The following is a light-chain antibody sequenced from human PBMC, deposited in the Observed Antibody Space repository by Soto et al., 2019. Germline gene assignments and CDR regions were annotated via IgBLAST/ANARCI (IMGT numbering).Light chain of an antibody. J-gene: IGLJ3*02. V-gene: IGLV4-69*01. CDR3: QTWGPGLV. Sequence: QSVLTQSPSASASLGASVKLTCTLSSGHISYAIAWHQQQPQKGPRFLMRLESDGRHSKGDGIPDRFSGSSSGTERYLTISSLQSEDEADYYCQTWGPGLVFGGGTKLTVL. CDR2: LESDGRH. CDR1: SGHISYA.